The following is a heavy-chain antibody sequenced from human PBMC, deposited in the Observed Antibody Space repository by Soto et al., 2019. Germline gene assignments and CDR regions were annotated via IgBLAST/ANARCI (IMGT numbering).Heavy chain of an antibody. Sequence: SETLSLTCTVSGCSISSYYWSWIRQPPGKGLEWIGYIYYSGSTNYNPSLKSRVTISVDTSKNQFSLKLSSVTAADTAVYYCARDRGKLGTFQHWGQGTLVTVYS. V-gene: IGHV4-59*01. CDR2: IYYSGST. J-gene: IGHJ1*01. CDR1: GCSISSYY. D-gene: IGHD3-10*01. CDR3: ARDRGKLGTFQH.